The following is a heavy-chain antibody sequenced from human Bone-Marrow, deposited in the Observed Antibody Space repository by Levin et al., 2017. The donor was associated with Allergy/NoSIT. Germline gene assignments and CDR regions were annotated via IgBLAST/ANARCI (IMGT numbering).Heavy chain of an antibody. D-gene: IGHD1-26*01. Sequence: GESLKISCTASGFTFINYAMNWVRQAPGKGLEWVSTISTTGSQIFYADPVRGRFVISRDNAKNSLSLQMNSLRADDMAIYYGAGANAVYYGNDYWGQGSLVTVSS. CDR2: ISTTGSQI. CDR3: AGANAVYYGNDY. CDR1: GFTFINYA. J-gene: IGHJ4*02. V-gene: IGHV3-21*01.